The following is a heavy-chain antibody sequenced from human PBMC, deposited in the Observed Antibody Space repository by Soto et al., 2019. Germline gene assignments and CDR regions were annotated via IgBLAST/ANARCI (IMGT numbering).Heavy chain of an antibody. D-gene: IGHD4-17*01. CDR1: GYSFTSYW. J-gene: IGHJ6*01. CDR3: ARGTTVDPLSYYYYGMDV. Sequence: GEWLKSSGEGSGYSFTSYWISWVRQMPGKGLEWMGRIDPSDSYTNYSPSFQGHVAISADKSISTAYLQWSSLKASDTAMYYCARGTTVDPLSYYYYGMDVWRQVTTVTVCS. CDR2: IDPSDSYT. V-gene: IGHV5-10-1*01.